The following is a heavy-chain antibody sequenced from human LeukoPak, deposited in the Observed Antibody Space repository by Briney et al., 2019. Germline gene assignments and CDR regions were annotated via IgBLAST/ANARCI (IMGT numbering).Heavy chain of an antibody. J-gene: IGHJ4*02. CDR2: IYYSGST. Sequence: PSETLSLTCTVSGGSISSSSYYWGWIRQPPGKGLEWIGSIYYSGSTYYNPSLKSRVTISVDTSKNQFSLKLSSVTAADTAVYYCARRDSGWPRLNFDYWGQGTLVTVSS. D-gene: IGHD5-12*01. CDR1: GGSISSSSYY. V-gene: IGHV4-39*07. CDR3: ARRDSGWPRLNFDY.